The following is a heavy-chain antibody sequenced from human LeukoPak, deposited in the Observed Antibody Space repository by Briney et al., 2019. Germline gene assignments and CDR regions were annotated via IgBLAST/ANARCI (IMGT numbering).Heavy chain of an antibody. Sequence: SETLSLTCAVYGGSFSGYYWSWIRQPPGKGLEWIGEINHSGSTNYNPSLKSRVTISVDTSKNQFSLKLSSVTAADTAVYYCARGPRVTMVRGLNWFDPWGQGTLVTVSS. V-gene: IGHV4-34*01. CDR2: INHSGST. CDR1: GGSFSGYY. CDR3: ARGPRVTMVRGLNWFDP. D-gene: IGHD3-10*01. J-gene: IGHJ5*02.